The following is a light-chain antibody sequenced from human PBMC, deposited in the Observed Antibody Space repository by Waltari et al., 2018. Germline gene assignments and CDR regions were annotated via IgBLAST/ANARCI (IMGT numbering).Light chain of an antibody. V-gene: IGLV2-14*03. CDR3: SSYTRGRTYV. CDR2: DVS. J-gene: IGLJ1*01. Sequence: QSALTQPASVSGSPGQSIALSCSGRSTDIGAHDFVSWYQQHPGKAPKLIIFDVSSRPSGISYRFSGSKFGNTASLTISGLQAEDEADYFCSSYTRGRTYVFGSGTKVTVL. CDR1: STDIGAHDF.